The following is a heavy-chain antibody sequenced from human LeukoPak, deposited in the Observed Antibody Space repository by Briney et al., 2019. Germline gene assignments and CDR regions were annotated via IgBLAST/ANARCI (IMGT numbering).Heavy chain of an antibody. CDR3: ARDRYYYDSSGYLLRYFDY. J-gene: IGHJ4*02. CDR1: GFTLSSYA. V-gene: IGHV3-30-3*01. Sequence: GGSLRLSCAASGFTLSSYAMHWVRQAPGKGLEWVAVISYDGSNKYYADSVKGRFTISRDNSKNTLYLQMNSLRAEDTAVYYCARDRYYYDSSGYLLRYFDYWGQGTLVTVSS. CDR2: ISYDGSNK. D-gene: IGHD3-22*01.